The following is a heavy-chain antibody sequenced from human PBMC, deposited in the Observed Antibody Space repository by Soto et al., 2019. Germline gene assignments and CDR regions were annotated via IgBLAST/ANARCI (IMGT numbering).Heavy chain of an antibody. V-gene: IGHV3-23*01. J-gene: IGHJ4*02. CDR2: ISGSGGST. Sequence: EVQLLESGGGLVQPGGSLRLSCAASGFTFSSDAMRWVRQAPGKGLEWVSAISGSGGSTYYADSVKGRFTVSRDTSKNTLYLQMNSLRAEDTAVYYCARRGSGSYYDYWGQGTLVTVSS. D-gene: IGHD1-26*01. CDR3: ARRGSGSYYDY. CDR1: GFTFSSDA.